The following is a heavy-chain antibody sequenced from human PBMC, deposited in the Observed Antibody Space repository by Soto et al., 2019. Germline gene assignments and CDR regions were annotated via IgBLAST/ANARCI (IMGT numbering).Heavy chain of an antibody. Sequence: SETLSLTCAVSGGSISSGGYSWSWIRQPPGKGLEWIGYIYHSGSTYYNPSLKSRVTISVDRSKNQFSLKLSSVTAADTAVYYCARENVAAAANWFDPWGQGTLVNVSS. CDR2: IYHSGST. V-gene: IGHV4-30-2*01. CDR1: GGSISSGGYS. CDR3: ARENVAAAANWFDP. J-gene: IGHJ5*02. D-gene: IGHD6-13*01.